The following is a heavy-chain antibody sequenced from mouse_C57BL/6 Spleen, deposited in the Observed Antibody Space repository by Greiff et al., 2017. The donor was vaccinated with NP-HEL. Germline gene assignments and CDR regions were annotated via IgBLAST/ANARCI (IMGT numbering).Heavy chain of an antibody. CDR2: INPYNGGT. V-gene: IGHV1-19*01. Sequence: EVKLMESGPVLVKPGASVKMSCKASGYTFTDYYMNWVKQSHGKSLEWIGVINPYNGGTSYNQKFKGKATLTVDKSSSTAYMELNSLTSEDSAVYYCARGSVGRAWFAYWGQGTLVTVSA. J-gene: IGHJ3*01. D-gene: IGHD4-1*01. CDR1: GYTFTDYY. CDR3: ARGSVGRAWFAY.